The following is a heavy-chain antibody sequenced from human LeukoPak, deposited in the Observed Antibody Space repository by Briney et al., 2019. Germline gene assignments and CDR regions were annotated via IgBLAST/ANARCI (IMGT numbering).Heavy chain of an antibody. D-gene: IGHD3-16*02. CDR2: IYYSGST. V-gene: IGHV4-39*01. Sequence: SETLSLTCTVPGGSISSSSYYWGWIRQPPGKGLEWIGSIYYSGSTYYNPSLKSRVTISVDTSKNQFSLKLSSVTAADTAVYYCARHEEMITFGGVIASYYFDYWGQGTLVSVSS. CDR1: GGSISSSSYY. CDR3: ARHEEMITFGGVIASYYFDY. J-gene: IGHJ4*02.